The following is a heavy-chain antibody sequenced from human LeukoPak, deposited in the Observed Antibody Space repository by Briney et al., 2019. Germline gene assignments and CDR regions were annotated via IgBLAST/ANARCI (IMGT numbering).Heavy chain of an antibody. CDR2: INPNSGGT. CDR3: AREALYYYYGMDV. V-gene: IGHV1-2*02. J-gene: IGHJ6*02. CDR1: GYTFTGYY. Sequence: ASVKVSCKASGYTFTGYYMHWVRRAPGQGLEWIGWINPNSGGTNYAQKFQGRVTMTRDTSISTAYMELSRLRSDDTAVYYCAREALYYYYGMDVWGQGTTVTVSS.